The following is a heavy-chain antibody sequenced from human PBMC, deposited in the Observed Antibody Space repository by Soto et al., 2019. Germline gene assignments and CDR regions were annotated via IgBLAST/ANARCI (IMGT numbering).Heavy chain of an antibody. CDR3: ARGQMATITLDFDY. D-gene: IGHD5-12*01. J-gene: IGHJ4*02. Sequence: PSETLSLTCAVYGGSFSGYYWSWIRQPPGKGLEWIGEINHSGSTNYNPSLKSRVTISVDTSKNQFSLKLSSVTAADTAVYYCARGQMATITLDFDYWGQGTLVTAPQ. CDR1: GGSFSGYY. CDR2: INHSGST. V-gene: IGHV4-34*01.